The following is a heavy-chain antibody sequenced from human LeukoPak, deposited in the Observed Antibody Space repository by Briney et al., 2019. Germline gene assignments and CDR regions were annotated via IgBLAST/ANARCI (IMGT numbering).Heavy chain of an antibody. CDR1: GFTFSSYA. CDR3: AKAPHNYGDYVGGMDV. V-gene: IGHV3-23*01. J-gene: IGHJ6*02. D-gene: IGHD4-17*01. Sequence: GGSLRLPCAASGFTFSSYAMSWVRQAPGKGLEWVSAISGGSTYYADSVKGRFTISRDNSKNTLYLQMNSLRAEDTAVYYCAKAPHNYGDYVGGMDVWGQGTTVTVSS. CDR2: ISGGST.